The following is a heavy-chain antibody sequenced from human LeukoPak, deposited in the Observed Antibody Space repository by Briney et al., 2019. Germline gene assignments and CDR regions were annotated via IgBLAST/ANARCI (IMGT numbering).Heavy chain of an antibody. CDR3: ARGSPTYYYDSSGYPDY. D-gene: IGHD3-22*01. V-gene: IGHV1-2*02. CDR1: GYTFTGYY. J-gene: IGHJ4*02. Sequence: ASVKVSCKASGYTFTGYYMHWVRQAPGQGLEWMGWINPNSGGTNYAQKFQGRVTMTRDTSISAAYMELSRLRSDDTAVYYCARGSPTYYYDSSGYPDYWGQGTLVTVSS. CDR2: INPNSGGT.